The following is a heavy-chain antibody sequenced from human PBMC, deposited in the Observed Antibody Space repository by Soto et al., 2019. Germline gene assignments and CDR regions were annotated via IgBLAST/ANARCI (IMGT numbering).Heavy chain of an antibody. D-gene: IGHD5-12*01. Sequence: QVQLVESGGGVVQPGTSLRLTCAASGFTFSNNGMHWVRQAPGKGLEWVAVIWYDGSNKDYADSVKGRFTISRDNSKNTVYLQMNSLRAENTAVYYCERWGYGKMLDYWGQGTLVTVSS. CDR3: ERWGYGKMLDY. V-gene: IGHV3-33*01. J-gene: IGHJ4*02. CDR1: GFTFSNNG. CDR2: IWYDGSNK.